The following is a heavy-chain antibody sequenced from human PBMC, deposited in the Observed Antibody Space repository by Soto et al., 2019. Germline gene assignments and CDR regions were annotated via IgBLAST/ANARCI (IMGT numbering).Heavy chain of an antibody. CDR2: IYPGDSDT. CDR1: GYSFTSYW. Sequence: GESLKISCKGSGYSFTSYWIGWVRQMPGKGLEWMGIIYPGDSDTRYSPSFQGQVTISADKSISTAYLQWSSLKASDTAMYYCARQYCSSTSCYAGPGYMDVWGKGTTVTVSS. J-gene: IGHJ6*03. CDR3: ARQYCSSTSCYAGPGYMDV. V-gene: IGHV5-51*01. D-gene: IGHD2-2*01.